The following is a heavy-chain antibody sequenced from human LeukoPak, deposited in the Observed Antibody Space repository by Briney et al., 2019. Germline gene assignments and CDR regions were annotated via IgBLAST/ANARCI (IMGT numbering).Heavy chain of an antibody. CDR1: GGSISSYY. Sequence: PSETLSLTCTVSGGSISSYYWSWIRQPAGKGLEWIGRIYTSGSTNYNPSLKSRVTMSVDTSKNQFSLKLSSVTAADTAVYYCARSIAARPYYYYGMDVWGQGTTVTVSS. V-gene: IGHV4-4*07. CDR3: ARSIAARPYYYYGMDV. CDR2: IYTSGST. D-gene: IGHD6-6*01. J-gene: IGHJ6*02.